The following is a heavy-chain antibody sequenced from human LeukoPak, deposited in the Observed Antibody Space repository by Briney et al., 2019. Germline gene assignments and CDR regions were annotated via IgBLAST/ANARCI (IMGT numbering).Heavy chain of an antibody. J-gene: IGHJ4*02. V-gene: IGHV1-69*01. CDR1: GGTFSSYA. D-gene: IGHD3-22*01. CDR2: IIPIFGTA. Sequence: SVRVSCKASGGTFSSYAISWVRQAPGQGLEWMGGIIPIFGTASYAQRFQGRVTITADESTSTAYMELSSLRSEDTAVYYCARYSLGYYDSSGYYNFDYWGQGTLVTVSS. CDR3: ARYSLGYYDSSGYYNFDY.